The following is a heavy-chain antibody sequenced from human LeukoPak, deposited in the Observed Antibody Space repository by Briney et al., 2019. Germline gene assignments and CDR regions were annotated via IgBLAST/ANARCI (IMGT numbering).Heavy chain of an antibody. D-gene: IGHD5-24*01. J-gene: IGHJ4*02. CDR3: ARGEMATMVLDY. CDR2: ISISGGTI. CDR1: GFTFSSYE. Sequence: GGSLRLSCAASGFTFSSYEMNWVRPALGKGLERVSYISISGGTIYYADTVKGRFTISRDNSTNTLYLQMNSLRAEDTAVYYCARGEMATMVLDYWGQGTLVTVSS. V-gene: IGHV3-48*03.